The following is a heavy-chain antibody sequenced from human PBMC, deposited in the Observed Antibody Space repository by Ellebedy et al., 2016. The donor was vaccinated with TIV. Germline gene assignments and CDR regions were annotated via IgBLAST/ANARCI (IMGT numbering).Heavy chain of an antibody. Sequence: GESLKISCAASGFTFRSYDRHCVRQAPGRGLEWVALVWFDGSLQYYADSVRGRFSISRDNSKNTLFLQMNSLRAEDTAVYYCARVRNRILGALDYWGQGTLVTVSS. D-gene: IGHD1-26*01. V-gene: IGHV3-33*08. CDR3: ARVRNRILGALDY. J-gene: IGHJ4*02. CDR1: GFTFRSYD. CDR2: VWFDGSLQ.